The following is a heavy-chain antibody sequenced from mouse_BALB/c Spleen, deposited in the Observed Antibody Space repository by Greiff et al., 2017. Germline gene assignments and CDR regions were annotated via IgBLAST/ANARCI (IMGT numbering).Heavy chain of an antibody. J-gene: IGHJ3*01. CDR3: ARDGDYYGSTWFAY. V-gene: IGHV5-4*02. CDR1: GFTFSDYY. Sequence: EVQGVESGGGLVKPGGSLKLSCAASGFTFSDYYMYWVRQTPEKRLEWVATISDGGSYTYYPDSVKGRFTISRDNAKTNLYLQMSSLKSEDTAMYYCARDGDYYGSTWFAYWGQGTLVTVSA. D-gene: IGHD1-1*01. CDR2: ISDGGSYT.